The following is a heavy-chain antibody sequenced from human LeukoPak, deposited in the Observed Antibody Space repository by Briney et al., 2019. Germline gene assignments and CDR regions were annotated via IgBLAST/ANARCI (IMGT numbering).Heavy chain of an antibody. CDR2: IYYSGST. J-gene: IGHJ6*03. D-gene: IGHD6-13*01. CDR1: GGSISSSSYY. CDR3: ARGRTEGSSWVYYYYYMDV. V-gene: IGHV4-39*07. Sequence: KPSETLSLTCTVSGGSISSSSYYWGWIRQPPGKGLEWIGSIYYSGSTYNNPSLKSRVTISVDTSKNQFSLKLSSVTAADTAVYYCARGRTEGSSWVYYYYYMDVWGKGTTVIVSS.